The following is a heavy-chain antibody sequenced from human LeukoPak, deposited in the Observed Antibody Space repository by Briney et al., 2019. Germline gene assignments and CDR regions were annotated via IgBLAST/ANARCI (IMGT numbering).Heavy chain of an antibody. D-gene: IGHD4-17*01. V-gene: IGHV1-18*01. CDR1: GYTFTSYG. Sequence: ASVKVSRKASGYTFTSYGISWVRQAPGQGLEWMGWISAYNGNTNYAQKLQGRVTMTTNTSTSTAYMELRSLRSDDTAVYYCARDDYGDYPRDYWGQGTLVTVSS. CDR2: ISAYNGNT. J-gene: IGHJ4*02. CDR3: ARDDYGDYPRDY.